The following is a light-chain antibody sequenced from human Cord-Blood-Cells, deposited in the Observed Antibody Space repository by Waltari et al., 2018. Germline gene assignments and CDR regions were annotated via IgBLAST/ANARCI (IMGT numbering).Light chain of an antibody. V-gene: IGKV3-11*01. CDR3: QQSSNWPYT. CDR1: QRVSSY. Sequence: DIELTQSPATLSLSPWDRATLSCRASQRVSSYLAWYQQKPGQAPRLLIYDASNRATGIPARFSGSGSGTDFTLTISSLEPEDFAVYYCQQSSNWPYTFGQGTKLEIK. CDR2: DAS. J-gene: IGKJ2*01.